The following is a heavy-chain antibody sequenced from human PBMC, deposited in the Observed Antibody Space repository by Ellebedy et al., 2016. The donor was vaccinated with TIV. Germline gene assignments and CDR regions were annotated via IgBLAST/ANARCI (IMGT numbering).Heavy chain of an antibody. CDR2: IKEDGSEV. CDR3: ARAGGRHSTGSGFY. V-gene: IGHV3-7*03. D-gene: IGHD2-2*01. J-gene: IGHJ4*02. CDR1: GFTFSGYW. Sequence: GESLKIPCAASGFTFSGYWMSWVRQAPGKGLEWVANIKEDGSEVYYVDSVKGRFTISRDNAKNSLYLQMSNLRSEDTAVFYCARAGGRHSTGSGFYWGQGTRVTVST.